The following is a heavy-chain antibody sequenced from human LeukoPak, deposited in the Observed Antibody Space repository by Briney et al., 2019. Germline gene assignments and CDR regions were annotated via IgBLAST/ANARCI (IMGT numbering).Heavy chain of an antibody. D-gene: IGHD3-10*01. CDR3: ATALDYYGSGPVDY. CDR2: INQHGSEE. CDR1: GFTFSNAW. J-gene: IGHJ4*02. V-gene: IGHV3-7*01. Sequence: GGSLRLSCAASGFTFSNAWMSWVRQAPGKGLEWVANINQHGSEEYYVDSVKGRCFISRDNAKQSVYLQINSLRVEDTAVYYCATALDYYGSGPVDYWGQGALVTVSS.